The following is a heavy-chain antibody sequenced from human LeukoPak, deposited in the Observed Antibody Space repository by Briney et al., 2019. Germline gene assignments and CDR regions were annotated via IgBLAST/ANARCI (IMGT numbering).Heavy chain of an antibody. CDR1: GFTFSSYW. Sequence: GGSLRLSCAASGFTFSSYWMSWVRQAPGKGLEWVANIKQDGSEKYYVDSVKGRFTISRDNAKSSLYLQMNSLRAEDTAVYYCARDISSGWYDYWGQGTLVTVSS. V-gene: IGHV3-7*03. J-gene: IGHJ4*02. CDR3: ARDISSGWYDY. D-gene: IGHD6-19*01. CDR2: IKQDGSEK.